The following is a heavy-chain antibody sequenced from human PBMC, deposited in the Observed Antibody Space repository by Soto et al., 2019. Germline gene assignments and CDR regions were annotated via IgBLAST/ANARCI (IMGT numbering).Heavy chain of an antibody. CDR1: GFTFSSYG. J-gene: IGHJ4*02. V-gene: IGHV3-30*18. CDR3: AKASDSSGYYFGDYFDY. D-gene: IGHD3-22*01. CDR2: ISYDGSNK. Sequence: QVQLVESGGGVVQPGRSLRLSCAASGFTFSSYGMHWVRQAPGKVLEWVAVISYDGSNKYYADSVKGQFTISRDNSKNTLYLQMNSLRPEDTAVYYCAKASDSSGYYFGDYFDYWGQGTLVTVTS.